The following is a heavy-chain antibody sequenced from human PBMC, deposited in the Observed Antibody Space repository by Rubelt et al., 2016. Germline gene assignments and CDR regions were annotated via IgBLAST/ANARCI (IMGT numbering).Heavy chain of an antibody. D-gene: IGHD2-21*02. V-gene: IGHV4-34*01. CDR2: INHSGNT. J-gene: IGHJ5*01. CDR1: GGSFSGYY. CDR3: ARDLYTDCRRPFDS. Sequence: QVQLQQWGAGVLKPSETLSLSCAVYGGSFSGYYWSWIRQSPGKGLEWIGEINHSGNTNYNSSLKSRCTISVDTSKNQFSLKWSSVTAADTAVYDCARDLYTDCRRPFDSWGQGTLVTVSS.